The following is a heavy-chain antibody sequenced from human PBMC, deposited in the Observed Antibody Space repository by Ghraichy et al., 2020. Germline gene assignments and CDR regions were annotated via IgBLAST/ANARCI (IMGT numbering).Heavy chain of an antibody. D-gene: IGHD5-18*01. CDR2: IYARGST. J-gene: IGHJ4*01. Sequence: SETLSLTCTVSGGSISGGSDYWGWIRQPPGKGLEWIGSIYARGSTYYSPSLKSRVTISVGTSKNQFSLKLSSVTAADTAVYYCARHAESAYINGWDYWGHGTVVTVSS. CDR3: ARHAESAYINGWDY. CDR1: GGSISGGSDY. V-gene: IGHV4-39*07.